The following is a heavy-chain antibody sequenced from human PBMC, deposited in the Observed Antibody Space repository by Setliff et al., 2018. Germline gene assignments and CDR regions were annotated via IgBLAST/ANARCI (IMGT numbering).Heavy chain of an antibody. CDR1: GYTFINYE. CDR3: ARTRGLDV. CDR2: MNPNNGNT. J-gene: IGHJ6*02. V-gene: IGHV1-8*02. Sequence: ASVKVSCKASGYTFINYEIDWVRQATGQGLEWMGGMNPNNGNTGYAQKFQGRVTMTRXXXISTXXXXXXXXXXEDTAVYYCARTRGLDVWGQGTTVTVSS.